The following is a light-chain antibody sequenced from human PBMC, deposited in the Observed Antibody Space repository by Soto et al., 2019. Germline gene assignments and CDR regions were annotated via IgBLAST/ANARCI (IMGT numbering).Light chain of an antibody. CDR2: DVS. V-gene: IGLV2-11*01. CDR1: SSDVGAYNY. J-gene: IGLJ2*01. CDR3: CSYAGNLDVV. Sequence: QSVLTQPRSVSGSPGQSVTISCTGTSSDVGAYNYVSWYQRHPGKAPKLMIYDVSKRPSGVPDRFSGSKSGNTASLTISGLQAEDEADYYCCSYAGNLDVVFGGGTKVTVL.